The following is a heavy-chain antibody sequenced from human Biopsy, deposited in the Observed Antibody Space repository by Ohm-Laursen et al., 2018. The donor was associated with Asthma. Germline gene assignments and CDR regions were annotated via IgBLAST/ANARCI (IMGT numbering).Heavy chain of an antibody. J-gene: IGHJ4*02. CDR1: GGTFNTYV. D-gene: IGHD2-2*01. V-gene: IGHV1-69*13. CDR2: INSVFGTT. CDR3: ARKAGSCISRTCYSLDF. Sequence: SAKVSCKSLGGTFNTYVIGWVRQAPGQGLEWMGGINSVFGTTTYPQKFQDKVTITADDSTSTVYMELSSLRSEDTAVYYCARKAGSCISRTCYSLDFWGQGTLVTVSS.